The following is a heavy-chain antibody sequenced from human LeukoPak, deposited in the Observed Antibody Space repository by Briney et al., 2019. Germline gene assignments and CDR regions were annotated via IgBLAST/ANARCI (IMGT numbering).Heavy chain of an antibody. CDR1: GGSFSGYY. V-gene: IGHV4-59*01. J-gene: IGHJ4*02. CDR2: IYYSGST. CDR3: ARALRGYSYGYDY. D-gene: IGHD5-18*01. Sequence: SETLSLTCAVYGGSFSGYYWSWIRQPPGKGLEWIGYIYYSGSTNYNPSLKSRVTISVDTSKNQFSLKLSSVTAADTAVYYCARALRGYSYGYDYWGQGTLVTVSS.